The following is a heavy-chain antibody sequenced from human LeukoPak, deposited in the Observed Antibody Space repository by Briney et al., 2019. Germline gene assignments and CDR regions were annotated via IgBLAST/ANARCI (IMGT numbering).Heavy chain of an antibody. V-gene: IGHV1-69*04. Sequence: ASVKVSCKASGRTFITYAISWVRQAPGQGLEWMGRIIPILGITNYVQKFQGRVTITADKSTNTAYMELSNLRSEDTAVYYCARDRALVRELWSASAFDYWGQGTLVTVSS. D-gene: IGHD5-18*01. J-gene: IGHJ4*02. CDR3: ARDRALVRELWSASAFDY. CDR2: IIPILGIT. CDR1: GRTFITYA.